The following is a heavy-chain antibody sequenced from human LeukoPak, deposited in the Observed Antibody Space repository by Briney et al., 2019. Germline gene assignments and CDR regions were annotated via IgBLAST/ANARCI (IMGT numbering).Heavy chain of an antibody. Sequence: MPSETLSLTCSVSIESTSGNYWSWVRQAPGKGLEWIGEISRFGITNYHPSLKSRVTMSLDRSKNQFSLELTSVTAADSGVYYCARELLRAPTPGAYWGQGTLVTVSS. J-gene: IGHJ4*02. CDR2: ISRFGIT. CDR1: IESTSGNY. V-gene: IGHV4-34*01. CDR3: ARELLRAPTPGAY. D-gene: IGHD1-26*01.